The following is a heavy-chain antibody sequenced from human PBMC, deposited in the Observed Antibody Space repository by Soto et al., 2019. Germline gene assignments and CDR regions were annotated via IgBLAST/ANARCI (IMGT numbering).Heavy chain of an antibody. J-gene: IGHJ4*01. D-gene: IGHD2-21*01. CDR1: GYIFTNYG. CDR3: ARLAIIFDFDN. CDR2: IYPGDSDT. V-gene: IGHV5-51*01. Sequence: GESLKISRQGSGYIFTNYGIGWVRQIPGKGLEWMGVIYPGDSDTRYSPSFQGQVTISAAKSISTAYLQWSSLKASDTAMYYCARLAIIFDFDNWGHGPLVTVSS.